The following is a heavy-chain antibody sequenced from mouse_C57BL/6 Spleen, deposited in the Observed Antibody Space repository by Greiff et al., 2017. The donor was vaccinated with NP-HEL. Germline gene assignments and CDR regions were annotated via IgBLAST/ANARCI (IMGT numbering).Heavy chain of an antibody. CDR1: GFTFSSYT. D-gene: IGHD1-1*01. V-gene: IGHV5-9*01. CDR3: ARIYYGSSFSYWYFDV. CDR2: ISGGGGNT. Sequence: EVQVVESGGGLVKPGGSLKLSCAASGFTFSSYTMSWVRQTPEKRLEWVATISGGGGNTYYPDSVKGRFTISRDHAKNTLYLQMSSLRSEDTALYYCARIYYGSSFSYWYFDVWGTGTTVTVSS. J-gene: IGHJ1*03.